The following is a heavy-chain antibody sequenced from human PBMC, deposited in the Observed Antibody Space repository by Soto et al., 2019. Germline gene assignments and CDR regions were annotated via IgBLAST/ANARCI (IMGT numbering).Heavy chain of an antibody. D-gene: IGHD3-10*01. CDR1: GFTFSSYW. CDR2: IKQDGSEK. J-gene: IGHJ6*02. Sequence: GGSLRLSCASSGFTFSSYWISWVRQAPGKGLEWVANIKQDGSEKYYVDSVKGRFTISRDNAKNSLYLQMNSLRAEDTAVYYCARSYGSGSYWVYYGMDVWGQGTTVTVSS. V-gene: IGHV3-7*05. CDR3: ARSYGSGSYWVYYGMDV.